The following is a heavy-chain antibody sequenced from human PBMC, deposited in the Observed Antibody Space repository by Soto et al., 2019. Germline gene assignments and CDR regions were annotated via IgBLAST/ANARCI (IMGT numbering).Heavy chain of an antibody. D-gene: IGHD5-18*01. CDR2: ISSSSSYT. V-gene: IGHV3-11*06. Sequence: PGGSLRLSCAASGFTFSDYYMSWIRQAPGKGLEWVSYISSSSSYTNYADSVKGRFTISRDNAKNSLYLQTNSLRAEDTAVYYCARGGYSYAGWFDPWGQGTLVTV. CDR1: GFTFSDYY. CDR3: ARGGYSYAGWFDP. J-gene: IGHJ5*02.